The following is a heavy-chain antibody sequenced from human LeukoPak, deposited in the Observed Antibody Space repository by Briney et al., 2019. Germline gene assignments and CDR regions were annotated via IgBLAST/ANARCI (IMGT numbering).Heavy chain of an antibody. D-gene: IGHD2-21*02. V-gene: IGHV4-30-2*01. CDR1: GGSISIGGYS. Sequence: SETLSLTCAVSGGSISIGGYSWSWIRQPPGKGLEWIGYIYHSGSTYYNPSLKSRVTISVGRSKNQFSLKLSSVTAADTAVYYCARGGGDWGTNWFDPWGQGTLVTVSS. CDR2: IYHSGST. CDR3: ARGGGDWGTNWFDP. J-gene: IGHJ5*02.